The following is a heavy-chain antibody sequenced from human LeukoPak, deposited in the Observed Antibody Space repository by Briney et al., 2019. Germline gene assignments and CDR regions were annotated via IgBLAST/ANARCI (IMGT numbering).Heavy chain of an antibody. D-gene: IGHD2-15*01. Sequence: GASVTVSCKASGGTFSNYAFSWVRQAPGRGLEWVGRLIPLFGITNYAQTFEGRVTIPADKSTSTAYMELSSLRSEDTAVYFCASQFTPPSGMDVWGQGTTVTVSS. CDR2: LIPLFGIT. CDR3: ASQFTPPSGMDV. CDR1: GGTFSNYA. J-gene: IGHJ6*02. V-gene: IGHV1-69*04.